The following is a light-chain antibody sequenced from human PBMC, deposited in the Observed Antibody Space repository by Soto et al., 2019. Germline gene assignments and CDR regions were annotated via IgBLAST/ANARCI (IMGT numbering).Light chain of an antibody. V-gene: IGLV2-23*02. Sequence: QSVLTQPASVSGSPGQSITISCTGTSSVVGSYNLVSWYQQHPGKAPKLMIYEVSKRPSGVSNRFSGSKSGNTASLTISGLQAEDEADYYCCSYSGSSTYVFVSGSMATVL. CDR2: EVS. CDR1: SSVVGSYNL. CDR3: CSYSGSSTYV. J-gene: IGLJ1*01.